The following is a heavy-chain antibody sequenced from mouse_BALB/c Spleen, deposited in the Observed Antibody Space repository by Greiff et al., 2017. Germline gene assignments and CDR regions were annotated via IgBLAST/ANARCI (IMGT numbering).Heavy chain of an antibody. CDR3: ARSGDYGLYYYAMDY. V-gene: IGHV5-17*02. CDR1: GFTFSSFG. J-gene: IGHJ4*01. Sequence: EVHLVESGGGLVQPGGSRKLSCAASGFTFSSFGMHWVRQAPEKGLEWVAYISSGSSTIYYADTVKGRFTISRDNPKNTLFLQMTSLRSEDTAMYYCARSGDYGLYYYAMDYWGQGTSVTVSS. D-gene: IGHD2-4*01. CDR2: ISSGSSTI.